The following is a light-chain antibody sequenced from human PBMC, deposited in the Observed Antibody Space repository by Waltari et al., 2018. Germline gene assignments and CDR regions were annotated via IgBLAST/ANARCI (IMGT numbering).Light chain of an antibody. CDR3: QQYSNWPPWT. CDR1: QTVNSH. V-gene: IGKV3-15*01. CDR2: GAS. J-gene: IGKJ1*01. Sequence: EIVMTQSPVTLSLSPGERASLSCRASQTVNSHLAWYQQMPGQAPRLLIYGASTRATGIPARFSGSGSGTEFTLTISSLQSEDFAVYYCQQYSNWPPWTFGQGTKVEIK.